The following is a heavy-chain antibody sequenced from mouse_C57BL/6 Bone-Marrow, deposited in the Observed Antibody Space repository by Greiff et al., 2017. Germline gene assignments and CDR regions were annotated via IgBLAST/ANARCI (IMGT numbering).Heavy chain of an antibody. CDR3: ARSPDSSGYLAWFAY. CDR2: IDPANGNT. V-gene: IGHV14-3*01. D-gene: IGHD3-2*02. Sequence: EVKLKESVAELVRPGASVKLSCTASGFNIKNTYMHWVKQRPEQGLEWIGRIDPANGNTKYAPKFQGKATITADTSSNTAYLQLSSLTSEDTAIYYCARSPDSSGYLAWFAYWGQGTLVTVSA. CDR1: GFNIKNTY. J-gene: IGHJ3*01.